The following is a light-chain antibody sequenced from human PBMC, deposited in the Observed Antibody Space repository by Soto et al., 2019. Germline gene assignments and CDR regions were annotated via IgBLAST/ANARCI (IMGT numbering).Light chain of an antibody. V-gene: IGLV2-14*01. CDR2: EVS. Sequence: QSALTQPASVSGSPGQSITISCTGTSSDVGGYNYVSWYQQHPGKAPKLIIYEVSNRPSGVSHRFSGSKSGNTASLTISGLQAEDEADYYCNSYTISSAPVVFGTGTKVTVL. CDR3: NSYTISSAPVV. J-gene: IGLJ1*01. CDR1: SSDVGGYNY.